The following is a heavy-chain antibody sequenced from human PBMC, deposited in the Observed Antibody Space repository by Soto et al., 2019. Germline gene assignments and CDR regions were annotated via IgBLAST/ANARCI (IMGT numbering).Heavy chain of an antibody. CDR3: ALTGDVYCSGGSCYGWFDP. V-gene: IGHV4-39*01. CDR1: GGSISSSSYY. D-gene: IGHD2-15*01. Sequence: SETLSLTCTVSGGSISSSSYYWGWIRQPPGKGLEWIGSIYYSGSTYYNPSLKSRVTISVDTSKNQFSLKLSSVTAADTAVYYCALTGDVYCSGGSCYGWFDPWGQGTLVTVSS. J-gene: IGHJ5*02. CDR2: IYYSGST.